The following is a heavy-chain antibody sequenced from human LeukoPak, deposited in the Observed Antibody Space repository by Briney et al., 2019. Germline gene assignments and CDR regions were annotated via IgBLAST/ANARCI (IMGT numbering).Heavy chain of an antibody. CDR1: GYTFTSYY. J-gene: IGHJ4*02. CDR3: ARDLQYCSGGSCYKMVDY. V-gene: IGHV1-46*01. D-gene: IGHD2-15*01. Sequence: ASVKVSCKASGYTFTSYYMHWVRQAPGQGLEWMGIIKTSGGSTSYAQKFQGRVTMTRDMSTSTVYMELSSLRTEDTAVYYCARDLQYCSGGSCYKMVDYWGQGALVTVSS. CDR2: IKTSGGST.